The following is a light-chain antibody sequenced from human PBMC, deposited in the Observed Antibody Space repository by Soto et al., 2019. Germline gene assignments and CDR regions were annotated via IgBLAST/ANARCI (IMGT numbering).Light chain of an antibody. J-gene: IGKJ1*01. V-gene: IGKV3D-20*01. CDR3: QQYGSSPET. CDR1: QSVSSSY. CDR2: DAS. Sequence: EIVLTQSPGTLSLSPGERATLSCRASQSVSSSYLAWYQQKGGLAPRLLIYDASSRATGIPDRFGGGGSGTDFTLTISRLEPEDFAVYYCQQYGSSPETFGQGTKVDI.